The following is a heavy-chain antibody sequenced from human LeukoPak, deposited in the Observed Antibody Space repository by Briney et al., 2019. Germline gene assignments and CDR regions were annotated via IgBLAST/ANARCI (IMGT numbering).Heavy chain of an antibody. V-gene: IGHV4-39*01. D-gene: IGHD6-13*01. CDR1: GGSISSSSYY. CDR3: ATRAPYSSSWYDDY. CDR2: IDYSGST. J-gene: IGHJ4*02. Sequence: PSETLSLTCTVSGGSISSSSYYWGWIRQPPGKGLEWIGSIDYSGSTYYNPSLKSRATISVDTSKNQFSLKLSSVTAADTAVYYCATRAPYSSSWYDDYWGQGTLVTVSS.